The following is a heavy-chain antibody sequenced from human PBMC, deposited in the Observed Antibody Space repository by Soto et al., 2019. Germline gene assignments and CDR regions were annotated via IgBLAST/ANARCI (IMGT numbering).Heavy chain of an antibody. CDR3: ASGPFEGADFDY. V-gene: IGHV3-21*01. Sequence: GGSLRLSCAASELTFSSYGMNWVRQAPGKGLEWVSAISSSTSFIHYADSVKGRFTISRDNAKNSLYLQMNGLRAEDTAVYYSASGPFEGADFDYWGQGTLVTVSS. J-gene: IGHJ4*02. CDR2: ISSSTSFI. CDR1: ELTFSSYG. D-gene: IGHD3-16*01.